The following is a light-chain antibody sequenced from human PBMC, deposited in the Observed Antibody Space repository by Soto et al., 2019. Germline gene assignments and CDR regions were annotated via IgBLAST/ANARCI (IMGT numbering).Light chain of an antibody. Sequence: QSALTQPPSASGSPGQSVTISCSGTSRDVGGYNYVSWYQQHPGKAPKLMIYEVSKRPSGVPDRFSGSKSGNTASLTVSGLQAEDEADYYCTSYAGINNLVFGGGTKLTVL. V-gene: IGLV2-8*01. J-gene: IGLJ2*01. CDR2: EVS. CDR3: TSYAGINNLV. CDR1: SRDVGGYNY.